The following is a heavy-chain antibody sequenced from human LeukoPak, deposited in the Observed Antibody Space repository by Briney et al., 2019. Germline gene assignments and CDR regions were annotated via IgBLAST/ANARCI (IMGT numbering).Heavy chain of an antibody. V-gene: IGHV3-23*01. J-gene: IGHJ3*02. Sequence: GGSLRLSCAASGFTFSSYAMSWVRQAPGKGLEWVSAISGSGGSTYCADSVKGRFAISRDNSKNTLYLQMNSLSAEDTAVYYCVQEGPRGLAFDIWGQGTKVTVSS. CDR2: ISGSGGST. CDR3: VQEGPRGLAFDI. CDR1: GFTFSSYA.